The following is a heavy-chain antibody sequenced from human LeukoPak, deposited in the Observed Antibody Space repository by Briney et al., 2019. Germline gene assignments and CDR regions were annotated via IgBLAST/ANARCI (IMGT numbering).Heavy chain of an antibody. CDR2: IYHSGST. Sequence: TSETLSLTCTVSGYSISSGYYWGWIRQPPGKGLEWIGSIYHSGSTYYNPSLKSRVTISVDTSKNQFSLKLSSVTAADTAVYYCARQPSQQYYYDSSGYDYWGQGTLVTVSS. J-gene: IGHJ4*02. V-gene: IGHV4-38-2*02. CDR1: GYSISSGYY. CDR3: ARQPSQQYYYDSSGYDY. D-gene: IGHD3-22*01.